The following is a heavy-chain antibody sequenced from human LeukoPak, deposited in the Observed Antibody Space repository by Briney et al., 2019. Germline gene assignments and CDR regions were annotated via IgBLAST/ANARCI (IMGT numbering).Heavy chain of an antibody. Sequence: GGSLRLSCAASGFTFSSSGMHWVRQAPGSGLEWVAVISYDGSNKYYADSVKGRFTISRDNSKNTLYLQMNSLRAEDTAVYYCAKGYGMGYSSSWYERYYFDYWGQGTLVTVSS. CDR2: ISYDGSNK. CDR1: GFTFSSSG. CDR3: AKGYGMGYSSSWYERYYFDY. D-gene: IGHD6-13*01. J-gene: IGHJ4*02. V-gene: IGHV3-30*18.